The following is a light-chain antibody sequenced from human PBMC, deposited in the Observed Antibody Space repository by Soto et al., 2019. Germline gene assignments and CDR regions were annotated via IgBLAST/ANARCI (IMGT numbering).Light chain of an antibody. CDR1: QSVSSN. J-gene: IGKJ5*01. CDR2: GAS. V-gene: IGKV3-15*01. CDR3: QQYNNWPIT. Sequence: EIVMTQSTATLSVSPGEMATLSCRASQSVSSNLAWYQQKPGQAPRLLIYGASTRATGIPARFSGSGSGTEFTLTISSLQSEDFAVYYCQQYNNWPITFGQGTRLEIK.